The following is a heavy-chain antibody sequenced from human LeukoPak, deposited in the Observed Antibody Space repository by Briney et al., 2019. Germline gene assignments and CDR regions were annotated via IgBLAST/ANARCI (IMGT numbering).Heavy chain of an antibody. D-gene: IGHD3-10*01. V-gene: IGHV3-9*01. CDR2: ISWNSGKI. J-gene: IGHJ4*02. CDR3: ARDPSAFAGYFDF. CDR1: GFTFDDYA. Sequence: PGRSLRLSCAASGFTFDDYAMHWVRQAPGKGLEWVSNISWNSGKIGYADSVKGRFTISRDNAKNSLYLQMNSLRAEDTAVYFCARDPSAFAGYFDFWGQGTLVTASS.